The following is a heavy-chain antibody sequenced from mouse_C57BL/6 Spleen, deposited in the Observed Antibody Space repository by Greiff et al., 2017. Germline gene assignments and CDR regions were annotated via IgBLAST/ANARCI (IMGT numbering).Heavy chain of an antibody. CDR3: ASGYDGYPYAMDY. CDR2: IYPRSGNT. V-gene: IGHV1-81*01. CDR1: GYTFTSYG. J-gene: IGHJ4*01. D-gene: IGHD2-3*01. Sequence: QVQLQQSGAELARPGASVKLSCKASGYTFTSYGISWVKQRTGQGLEWIGEIYPRSGNTYYNEKFKGKATLTADKSSSTAYMELRSLTSEDSAVYFCASGYDGYPYAMDYWGQGTSVTVSS.